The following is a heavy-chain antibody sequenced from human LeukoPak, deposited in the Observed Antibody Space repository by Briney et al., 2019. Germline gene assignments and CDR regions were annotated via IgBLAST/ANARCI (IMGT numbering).Heavy chain of an antibody. Sequence: SQTLSLTCTVSGGSISSGGYYWSWIRQHPGKGLEWIGYIYYSGSTYYNPSLKSRVTISVDTSKNQFSLKLSSVTAADTAVYYCAREAPRTAEENWFDPWGQGTLVTVSS. J-gene: IGHJ5*02. V-gene: IGHV4-31*03. CDR1: GGSISSGGYY. CDR3: AREAPRTAEENWFDP. D-gene: IGHD4-17*01. CDR2: IYYSGST.